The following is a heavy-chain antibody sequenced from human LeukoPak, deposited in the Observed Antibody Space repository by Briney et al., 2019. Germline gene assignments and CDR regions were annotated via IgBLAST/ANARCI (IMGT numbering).Heavy chain of an antibody. CDR3: ARRAEVGDYYFDY. V-gene: IGHV5-51*01. CDR1: GYSFTSYW. D-gene: IGHD3-16*01. CDR2: IYPGDSDT. J-gene: IGHJ4*02. Sequence: GASLQISFKGSGYSFTSYWIGWVRQMPGKGLEWMGIIYPGDSDTRYSPSFQGQVTISADKSISTAYLQWSSLKASDTAMYYCARRAEVGDYYFDYWGQGALVTVSS.